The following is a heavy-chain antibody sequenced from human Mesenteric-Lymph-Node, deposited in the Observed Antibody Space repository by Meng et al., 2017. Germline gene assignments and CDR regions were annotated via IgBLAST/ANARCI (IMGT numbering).Heavy chain of an antibody. D-gene: IGHD4-23*01. Sequence: GRAVEAGGGGVPPGRSLSLSCAASGFTFSSYAMHWVRQAPGKGLEWVAVISYDGSNKYYADSVKGRFTISRDNSKNTLYLQMNSLRAEDTAVYYCARGDDYGGTIDYWGQGTLVTVSS. J-gene: IGHJ4*02. V-gene: IGHV3-30*07. CDR1: GFTFSSYA. CDR3: ARGDDYGGTIDY. CDR2: ISYDGSNK.